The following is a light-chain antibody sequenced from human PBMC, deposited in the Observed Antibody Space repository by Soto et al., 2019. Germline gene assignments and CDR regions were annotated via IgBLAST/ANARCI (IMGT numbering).Light chain of an antibody. J-gene: IGKJ2*01. CDR1: RSISNN. Sequence: EIEMTQSPATLSVSLGERVTLSCRASRSISNNLAWYQQKPGQAPRLLIYGASTRATGIPARFSGSGSGTEYSLTISSLQSEDFAVYYRQQYNNWPPYTFGQGTKLEIK. V-gene: IGKV3-15*01. CDR3: QQYNNWPPYT. CDR2: GAS.